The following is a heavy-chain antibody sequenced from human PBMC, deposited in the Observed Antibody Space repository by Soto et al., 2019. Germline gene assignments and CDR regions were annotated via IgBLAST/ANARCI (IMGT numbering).Heavy chain of an antibody. Sequence: QVQLVQSGAEVKKPGSSVKVSSKASGGTFSSYAISWVRQAPGQGLEWMGGIIPIFGTANYAQKFQGRDTITADASTSIAYMELSSLRSEDTAVYYCARSLGFGAYFDYWGQGTLVTVSS. CDR1: GGTFSSYA. V-gene: IGHV1-69*12. CDR2: IIPIFGTA. CDR3: ARSLGFGAYFDY. D-gene: IGHD3-10*01. J-gene: IGHJ4*02.